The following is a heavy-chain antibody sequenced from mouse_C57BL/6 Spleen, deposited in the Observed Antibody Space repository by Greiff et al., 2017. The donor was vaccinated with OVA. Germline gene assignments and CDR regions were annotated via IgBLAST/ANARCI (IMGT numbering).Heavy chain of an antibody. CDR3: ARGGDYYGSSYGWFAY. CDR1: GFTFSSYA. J-gene: IGHJ3*01. D-gene: IGHD1-1*01. Sequence: EVKLVESGGGLVKPGGSLKLSCAASGFTFSSYAMSWVRQTPEKRLEWVATISDGGSYTYYPDNVKGRFTISRDNAKNNLYLQMSHLKSEDTAMYYCARGGDYYGSSYGWFAYWGQGTLVTVSA. CDR2: ISDGGSYT. V-gene: IGHV5-4*03.